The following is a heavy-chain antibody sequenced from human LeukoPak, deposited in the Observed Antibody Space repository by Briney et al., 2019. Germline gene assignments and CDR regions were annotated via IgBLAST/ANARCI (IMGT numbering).Heavy chain of an antibody. V-gene: IGHV3-20*04. J-gene: IGHJ5*02. D-gene: IGHD1-26*01. CDR1: GFTFDYYG. CDR3: AKDRPSGSYSS. Sequence: GGSLRLSCAASGFTFDYYGMSWVRQAPGKGLEWVSGINWNGGSTGYADSVKGRFTISRDNAKNTLYLQMNSLRAEDTAVYYCAKDRPSGSYSSWGQGTLVTVSS. CDR2: INWNGGST.